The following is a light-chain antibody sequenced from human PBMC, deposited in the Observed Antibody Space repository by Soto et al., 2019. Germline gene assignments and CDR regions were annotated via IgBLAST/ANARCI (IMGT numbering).Light chain of an antibody. CDR3: QQRNSLPLT. CDR2: GTS. Sequence: EIVLTQSPATLSLSPEERATLSCRASQSLSSINFAWFQQKPGQAPRLLIYGTSSRATGIPDRFSGSGSGTDFTLTISGIEPEDFAFFYCQQRNSLPLTFGGGTKVEIK. CDR1: QSLSSIN. J-gene: IGKJ4*01. V-gene: IGKV3D-20*02.